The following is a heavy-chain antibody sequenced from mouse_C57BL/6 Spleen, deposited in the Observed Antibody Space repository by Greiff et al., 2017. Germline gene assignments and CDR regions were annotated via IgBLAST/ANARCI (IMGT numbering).Heavy chain of an antibody. V-gene: IGHV1-82*01. D-gene: IGHD2-4*01. J-gene: IGHJ3*01. Sequence: QVQLKESGPELVKPGASVKISCKASGYAFSSSWMNWVKQRPGKGLEWIGRIYPGDGDTNYNGKFKGKATLTADKSSSTAYMQLSSLTSEDSAVYFCALYDYEGFAYWGQGTLVTVSA. CDR2: IYPGDGDT. CDR3: ALYDYEGFAY. CDR1: GYAFSSSW.